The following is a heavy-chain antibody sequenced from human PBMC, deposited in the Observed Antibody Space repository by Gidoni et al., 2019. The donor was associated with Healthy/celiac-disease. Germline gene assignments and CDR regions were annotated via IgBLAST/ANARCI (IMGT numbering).Heavy chain of an antibody. CDR3: ARHYYDSSGYYMFAFDI. CDR2: IYYSGST. D-gene: IGHD3-22*01. CDR1: GGSISSSSYY. J-gene: IGHJ3*02. Sequence: QLQLQESGPGLVKPSETLSLPCTVSGGSISSSSYYWGWIRQPPGKGLEWIGSIYYSGSTYYNPSLKSRVTISVDTSKNQFSLKLSSVTAADTAVYYCARHYYDSSGYYMFAFDIWGQGTMVTVSS. V-gene: IGHV4-39*01.